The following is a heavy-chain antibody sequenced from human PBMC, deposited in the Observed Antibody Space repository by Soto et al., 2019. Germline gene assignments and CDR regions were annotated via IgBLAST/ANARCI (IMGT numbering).Heavy chain of an antibody. D-gene: IGHD3-16*02. Sequence: KPSETLSLTCAVSGGSISSSNWWSWVRQPPGKGLEWIGEIYHSGSTNYNPSLKSRVTISVDKSKNQFSLKLSSVTAADTAVYYCARAGVITFGGVIVMDYYYYYGMDVWGQGTTVTVSS. V-gene: IGHV4-4*02. J-gene: IGHJ6*02. CDR2: IYHSGST. CDR1: GGSISSSNW. CDR3: ARAGVITFGGVIVMDYYYYYGMDV.